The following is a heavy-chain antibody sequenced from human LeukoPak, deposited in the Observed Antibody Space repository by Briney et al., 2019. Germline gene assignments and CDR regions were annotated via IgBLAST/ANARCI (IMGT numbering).Heavy chain of an antibody. CDR2: MNPNSGNT. CDR1: GYTFTSYD. V-gene: IGHV1-8*01. CDR3: TREESSGNDGYFQH. D-gene: IGHD6-25*01. Sequence: GASVKVSCKASGYTFTSYDINWVRQATGQGLEWMGWMNPNSGNTGYAQKFQGRVTMTRNTPTSTVYMELSSLRSEDTAVYYCTREESSGNDGYFQHWGRGTLVTVSS. J-gene: IGHJ1*01.